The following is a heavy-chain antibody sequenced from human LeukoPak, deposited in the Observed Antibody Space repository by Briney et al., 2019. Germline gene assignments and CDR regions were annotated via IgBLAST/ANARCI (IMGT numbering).Heavy chain of an antibody. V-gene: IGHV1-2*06. J-gene: IGHJ4*02. Sequence: ASVKVSCKASGYTFTGYYMHWVRQAPGQGLEWMGRINPNSGGTNYAQKFQGRVTMTRDMSISTAYMELSRLRSDDTAVYYCARQYSSSWFGDYWGQGTLVTVSS. D-gene: IGHD6-13*01. CDR3: ARQYSSSWFGDY. CDR2: INPNSGGT. CDR1: GYTFTGYY.